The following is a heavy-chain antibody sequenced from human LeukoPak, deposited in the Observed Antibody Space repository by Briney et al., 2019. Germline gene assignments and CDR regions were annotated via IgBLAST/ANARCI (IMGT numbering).Heavy chain of an antibody. Sequence: SQTLSLTCAISGDSVSSNSAAWNWIRQSPSRGLEWLGRTYYRSKWDNDYAVSVKSRITINPDTSKNQFSLQLNSVTPEDTAVYYCAREMDSGTYYYNWFDSWGQGTLVTVSS. CDR2: TYYRSKWDN. D-gene: IGHD3-10*01. CDR3: AREMDSGTYYYNWFDS. J-gene: IGHJ5*01. V-gene: IGHV6-1*01. CDR1: GDSVSSNSAA.